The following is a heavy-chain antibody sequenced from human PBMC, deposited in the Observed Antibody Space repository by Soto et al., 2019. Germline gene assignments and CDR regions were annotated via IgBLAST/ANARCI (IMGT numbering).Heavy chain of an antibody. CDR1: GYTFTSYD. CDR3: ARGLGYSSSSAFDI. J-gene: IGHJ3*02. Sequence: ASVKVSCKASGYTFTSYDINWERQATGQGLEWMGWMNPNSGNTGYAQKFQGRVTMTRNTSISTAYMELSSMRSEDTAVYYCARGLGYSSSSAFDIWGQGTMVTVSS. D-gene: IGHD6-6*01. V-gene: IGHV1-8*01. CDR2: MNPNSGNT.